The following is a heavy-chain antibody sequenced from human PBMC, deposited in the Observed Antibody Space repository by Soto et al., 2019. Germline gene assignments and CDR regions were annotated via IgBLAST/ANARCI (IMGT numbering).Heavy chain of an antibody. CDR1: GGTFNNYA. CDR3: ASFDGTLVRGGRSSPYEMDV. Sequence: QVLLVQSGPEVKKPGSSVKVSCKASGGTFNNYAITWVRQAPGKGLEWMGGIIPTFGTANHAQKFQGRVTINADDSTTTAYMELNSLRSEDNSIYYCASFDGTLVRGGRSSPYEMDVWGQGTTVIVSS. J-gene: IGHJ6*02. V-gene: IGHV1-69*01. CDR2: IIPTFGTA. D-gene: IGHD3-10*01.